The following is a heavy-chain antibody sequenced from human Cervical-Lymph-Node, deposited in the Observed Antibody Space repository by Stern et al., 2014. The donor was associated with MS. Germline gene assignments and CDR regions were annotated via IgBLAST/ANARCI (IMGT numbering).Heavy chain of an antibody. J-gene: IGHJ4*02. D-gene: IGHD2-2*01. CDR3: ATEYCSSFSCYAPY. CDR1: GYTFTSYY. CDR2: INPSGGST. V-gene: IGHV1-46*01. Sequence: QVQLVQSGAEVKKPGASVKVSCKASGYTFTSYYLHWVRQAPGQGLEWMGIINPSGGSTTYAQKFQGRVNMTRDTSTSTVYVELSSLRSEDTAVYYCATEYCSSFSCYAPYWGQGTLVTVSS.